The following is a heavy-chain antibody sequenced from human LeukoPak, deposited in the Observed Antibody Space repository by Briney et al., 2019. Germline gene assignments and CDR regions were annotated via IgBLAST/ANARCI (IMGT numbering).Heavy chain of an antibody. D-gene: IGHD4-17*01. CDR2: IYSDDRI. J-gene: IGHJ4*02. CDR1: GVTVSSNH. Sequence: GGSLRLSCAASGVTVSSNHMSWGRQAPGKGLEWVSVIYSDDRIYYAASVTGRFTISRDNSKNTLYLQMNSLRADDTAVYYCALLYGDQRRWGQGTLVTVSS. CDR3: ALLYGDQRR. V-gene: IGHV3-53*01.